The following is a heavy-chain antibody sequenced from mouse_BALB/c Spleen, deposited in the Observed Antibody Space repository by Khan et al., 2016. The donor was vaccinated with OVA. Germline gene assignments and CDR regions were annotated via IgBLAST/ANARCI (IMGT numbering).Heavy chain of an antibody. V-gene: IGHV5-17*02. CDR1: GFTFSNFG. D-gene: IGHD2-3*01. J-gene: IGHJ2*01. Sequence: VQLKESGGGLVQPGGSRKLSCAASGFTFSNFGIHWVRQAPEKGLEWVAYINSGSTTVYYADTVKGRFTVSRDNPKNTLLLQMTSLRSEDTAKYYCARDGYYYFDFWGQGTTLTVSS. CDR3: ARDGYYYFDF. CDR2: INSGSTTV.